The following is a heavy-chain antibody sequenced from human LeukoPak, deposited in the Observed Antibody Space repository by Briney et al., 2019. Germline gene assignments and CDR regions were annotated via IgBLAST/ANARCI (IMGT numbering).Heavy chain of an antibody. V-gene: IGHV4-59*01. CDR3: ARFGTSSSRFFDQ. D-gene: IGHD6-6*01. J-gene: IGHJ4*02. CDR1: GGSMSAYY. CDR2: IHYSGTT. Sequence: SETLSLTCTVSGGSMSAYYWSWIRQPPGKGLEWIGYIHYSGTTNYNASLKSRVTIALDTSKNQFSLNLYSVTAADTAVYYCARFGTSSSRFFDQWGQGTLVTVSS.